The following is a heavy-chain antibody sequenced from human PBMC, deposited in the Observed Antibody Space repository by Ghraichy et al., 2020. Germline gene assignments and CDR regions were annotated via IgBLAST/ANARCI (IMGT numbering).Heavy chain of an antibody. D-gene: IGHD6-6*01. V-gene: IGHV3-9*01. CDR2: ISWNSGNR. J-gene: IGHJ4*02. Sequence: GGSLRLSCAASGFTFDDYAMHWVRQAPGKGLEWVSGISWNSGNRGYADSVKGRFTISRDNAKNSLYLQMNSLRAEDTALYYCTKAPYSSSSPFLDYWGQGTLVTVSS. CDR3: TKAPYSSSSPFLDY. CDR1: GFTFDDYA.